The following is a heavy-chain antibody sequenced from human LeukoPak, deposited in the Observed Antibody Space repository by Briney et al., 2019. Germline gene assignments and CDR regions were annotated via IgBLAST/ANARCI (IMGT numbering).Heavy chain of an antibody. CDR2: ITLRLANT. J-gene: IGHJ6*03. CDR3: AKRGNPAVGHHYLDV. Sequence: PGASLTLSCAASGFAFPVYWTVWVRHAPGEGRWCVSSITLRLANTLYAHSVMGRFTIPRANSKHTLYLRMNSPRAEDTAVYFCAKRGNPAVGHHYLDVWGKGTPVSVSS. CDR1: GFAFPVYW. V-gene: IGHV3-23*01. D-gene: IGHD2-2*01.